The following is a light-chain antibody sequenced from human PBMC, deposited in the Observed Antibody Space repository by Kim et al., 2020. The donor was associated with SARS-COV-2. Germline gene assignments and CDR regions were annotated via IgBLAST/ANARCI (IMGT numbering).Light chain of an antibody. Sequence: GQRVTISCSGGSSNIGSDAVNWFQQLPRTAPKLLIYSTNQRPSGVPDRFSGSKSGTSASLAISGLQSEDEADYYCATWDDSLNGWVFGGGTRLTVL. CDR2: STN. V-gene: IGLV1-44*01. J-gene: IGLJ3*02. CDR1: SSNIGSDA. CDR3: ATWDDSLNGWV.